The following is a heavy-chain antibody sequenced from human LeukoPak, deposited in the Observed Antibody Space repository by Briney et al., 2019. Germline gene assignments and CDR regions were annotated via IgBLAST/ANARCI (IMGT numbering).Heavy chain of an antibody. D-gene: IGHD3-9*01. CDR1: GGTFSSYA. CDR3: ARGQRYFDWAFDY. Sequence: ASVKVSCKASGGTFSSYAISWVRQAPGQGLEWMGGIIPMFNTTKYAQKFQDRVTITADKSASTAYMELSSLRSEDTAVYYCARGQRYFDWAFDYWGQGTLVTVSS. V-gene: IGHV1-69*06. J-gene: IGHJ4*02. CDR2: IIPMFNTT.